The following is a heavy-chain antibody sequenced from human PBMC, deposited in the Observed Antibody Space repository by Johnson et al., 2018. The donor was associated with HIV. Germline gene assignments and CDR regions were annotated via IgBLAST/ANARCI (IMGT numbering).Heavy chain of an antibody. V-gene: IGHV3-11*04. CDR2: ISSSGSTI. J-gene: IGHJ3*02. CDR1: GFTFSDYY. D-gene: IGHD6-13*01. Sequence: QVQLVESGGGLVKPGGSLRLSCAASGFTFSDYYMTWIRQAPGKGLEWVSYISSSGSTIYYADSVKGRFTISRDNAKNTLYLQMNSLRAEDTAVYYCTTQQRADAFDIWGQGTMVTVSS. CDR3: TTQQRADAFDI.